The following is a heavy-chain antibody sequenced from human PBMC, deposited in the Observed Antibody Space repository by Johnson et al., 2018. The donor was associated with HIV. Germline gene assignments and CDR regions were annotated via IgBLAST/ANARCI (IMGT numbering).Heavy chain of an antibody. CDR2: ISTSGSTI. CDR1: GFTFRDYY. Sequence: VQLVESGGGVVRPGGSLRLSCAASGFTFRDYYMSWIRQAPGKGLEWVSYISTSGSTIYYADSVKGRFTISRDNSKNTLYLQMNSLRAEDTAVYYCARDRVWFGVLYAFDIWGQGTMVTVSS. CDR3: ARDRVWFGVLYAFDI. J-gene: IGHJ3*02. V-gene: IGHV3-11*04. D-gene: IGHD3-10*01.